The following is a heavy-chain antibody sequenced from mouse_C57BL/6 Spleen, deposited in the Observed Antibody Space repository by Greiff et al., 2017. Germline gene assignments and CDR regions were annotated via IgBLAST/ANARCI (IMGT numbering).Heavy chain of an antibody. CDR2: IDPNSGGT. CDR1: GYTFTSYW. V-gene: IGHV1-72*01. Sequence: QVQLKQPGAELVKPGASVKLSCKASGYTFTSYWMHWVKQRPGRGLEWIGRIDPNSGGTTYNEKFKSKATLTVDKPSSTAYMQLSSLTSEDSAVYYCARSPHWDFFFDYWGQGTTLTVSS. CDR3: ARSPHWDFFFDY. J-gene: IGHJ2*01. D-gene: IGHD4-1*01.